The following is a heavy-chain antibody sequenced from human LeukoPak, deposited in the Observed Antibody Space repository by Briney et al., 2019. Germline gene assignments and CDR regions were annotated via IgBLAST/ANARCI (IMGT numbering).Heavy chain of an antibody. CDR3: ARMGLRNRFDY. D-gene: IGHD1-14*01. V-gene: IGHV1-2*02. CDR2: INPNSGGT. J-gene: IGHJ4*02. Sequence: ASVKVSCKVSGYTLTELSMHWVRQAPGQGLEWMGWINPNSGGTNYAQKFQGRVTMTRDTSISTAYMELSRLRSDDTAVYYCARMGLRNRFDYWGQGTLVTVSS. CDR1: GYTLTELS.